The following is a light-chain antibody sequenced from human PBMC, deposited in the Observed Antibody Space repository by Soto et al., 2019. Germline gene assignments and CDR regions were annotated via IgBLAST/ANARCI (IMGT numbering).Light chain of an antibody. V-gene: IGKV1-33*01. CDR2: DAS. CDR1: QDINNY. J-gene: IGKJ5*01. CDR3: QQSCSSPIT. Sequence: DIQLTQSPSYLSSSVGDRATLTCQASQDINNYLTWYQQKPGKAPKLLIYDASNLETGIPSRFSGSGSGTDFTLTISSLQPEDFATYYCQQSCSSPITFGQGTRLEIK.